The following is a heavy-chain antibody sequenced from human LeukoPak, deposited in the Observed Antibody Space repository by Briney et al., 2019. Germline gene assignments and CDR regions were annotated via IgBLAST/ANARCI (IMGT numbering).Heavy chain of an antibody. CDR2: ISFDGNNK. D-gene: IGHD3-22*01. V-gene: IGHV3-30*03. CDR1: GFTFSSNA. Sequence: GGSLRLSCAASGFTFSSNAMHWVRQAPGQGLEWVAIISFDGNNKYYADSVKGRFTISRDNSKKSVSLQMNSLRAEDTAMYYCARGDDSGYYDYFDYWGQGALVTVSS. J-gene: IGHJ4*02. CDR3: ARGDDSGYYDYFDY.